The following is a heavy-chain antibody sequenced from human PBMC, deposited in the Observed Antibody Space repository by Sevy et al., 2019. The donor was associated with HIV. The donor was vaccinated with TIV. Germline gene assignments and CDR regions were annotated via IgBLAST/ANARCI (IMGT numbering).Heavy chain of an antibody. Sequence: ASVKVSCKASGGTFSSYAISWVRQAPGQGLEWMGGIIPIFGTANYAQKFQGRVTITADESTSTAYMELSSLRSEDTAVYYCARGRKTTVTTGRVGYFDYWGQGTLVTVSS. CDR2: IIPIFGTA. CDR3: ARGRKTTVTTGRVGYFDY. V-gene: IGHV1-69*13. J-gene: IGHJ4*01. CDR1: GGTFSSYA. D-gene: IGHD4-4*01.